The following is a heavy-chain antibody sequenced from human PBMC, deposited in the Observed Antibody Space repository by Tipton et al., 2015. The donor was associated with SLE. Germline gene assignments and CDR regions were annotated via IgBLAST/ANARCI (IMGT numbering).Heavy chain of an antibody. D-gene: IGHD2-15*01. V-gene: IGHV4-59*11. CDR1: GGSISSHY. CDR3: AGAWQGYCSGGTCYVLGY. CDR2: FSYSETT. J-gene: IGHJ4*02. Sequence: LRLSCTVSGGSISSHYWCWIRQPPGKGLEWIGYFSYSETTNYNPSLKSRVTISVDTSKNQFSLKLRSVTAADTAVYYCAGAWQGYCSGGTCYVLGYWGQGTLITVSS.